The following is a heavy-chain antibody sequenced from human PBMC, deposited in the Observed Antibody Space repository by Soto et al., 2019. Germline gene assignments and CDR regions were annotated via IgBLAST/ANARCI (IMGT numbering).Heavy chain of an antibody. CDR1: GGTFSSYA. D-gene: IGHD6-19*01. Sequence: SVKVSCKASGGTFSSYAISWVRQAPGQGLEWMGGIIPIFGTANYAQKFQGRVTITADEATSTAYMELSSLRSEDTAVYYCAREEEQWLVRGYGMDVWGQGTTVTVSS. V-gene: IGHV1-69*13. CDR3: AREEEQWLVRGYGMDV. J-gene: IGHJ6*02. CDR2: IIPIFGTA.